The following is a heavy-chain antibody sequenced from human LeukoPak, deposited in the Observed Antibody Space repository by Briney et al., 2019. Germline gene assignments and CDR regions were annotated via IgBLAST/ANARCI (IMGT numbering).Heavy chain of an antibody. V-gene: IGHV3-33*08. Sequence: GGSLRLSCAASGFTFSSSTLHWVRQAPGKGLEWVALTWHDGSNKYYGDSVKGRFTISRENSKNTLYLQMNSLRAEDTAVYYCARDRGYTYGHPFDYWGQGTLVTVSS. CDR1: GFTFSSST. CDR2: TWHDGSNK. CDR3: ARDRGYTYGHPFDY. J-gene: IGHJ4*02. D-gene: IGHD5-18*01.